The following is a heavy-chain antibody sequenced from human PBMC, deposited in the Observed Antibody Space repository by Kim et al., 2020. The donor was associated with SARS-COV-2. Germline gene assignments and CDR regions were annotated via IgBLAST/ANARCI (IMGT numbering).Heavy chain of an antibody. CDR3: AREGTGTMGFDP. D-gene: IGHD1-7*01. J-gene: IGHJ5*02. V-gene: IGHV4-34*01. CDR2: INHSGST. Sequence: SETLSLTCAVYGGSFSGYYWSWIRQPPGKGLEWIGEINHSGSTNYNPSLKSRVTISVDTSKNQFSLKLSSVTAADTAVYYCAREGTGTMGFDPWGQGTLVTVSS. CDR1: GGSFSGYY.